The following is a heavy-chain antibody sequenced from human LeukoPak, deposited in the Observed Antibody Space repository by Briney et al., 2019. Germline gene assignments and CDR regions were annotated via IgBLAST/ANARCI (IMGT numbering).Heavy chain of an antibody. CDR2: IRYDGGNK. CDR3: AKGGYYGDYYDY. J-gene: IGHJ4*02. Sequence: GGSLRLSCAASGFTFSSYGMHWVRQAPGKGLEWVAFIRYDGGNKYYADSVKGRFTISRDNSKNTLYLQMNSLRAEDTAVYYCAKGGYYGDYYDYWGQGTPVTVSS. CDR1: GFTFSSYG. D-gene: IGHD4-17*01. V-gene: IGHV3-30*02.